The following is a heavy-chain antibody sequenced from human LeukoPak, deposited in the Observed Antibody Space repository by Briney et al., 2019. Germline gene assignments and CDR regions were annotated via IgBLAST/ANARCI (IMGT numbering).Heavy chain of an antibody. CDR2: IYHSGST. D-gene: IGHD6-19*01. CDR1: GYSISSGYY. CDR3: ARIIAVVRGEIDY. J-gene: IGHJ4*02. Sequence: PSEILSLTCAVSGYSISSGYYWGWIRQPPGKGLERIGSIYHSGSTYYNPSLKSRVTISVDTSKNQFSLKLSSVTAADTAVYYCARIIAVVRGEIDYWGQGTLVTVSS. V-gene: IGHV4-38-2*01.